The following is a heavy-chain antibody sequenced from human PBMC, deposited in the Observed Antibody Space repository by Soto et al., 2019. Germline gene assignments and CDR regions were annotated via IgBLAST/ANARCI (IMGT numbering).Heavy chain of an antibody. J-gene: IGHJ4*02. CDR2: ISYDGSNK. CDR1: GFTFSSYA. D-gene: IGHD6-19*01. CDR3: ARGELGWYVGY. V-gene: IGHV3-30-3*01. Sequence: QVQLVESGGGVVQPGRSLRLSSAASGFTFSSYAMHWVRQAPGKGLEWVAVISYDGSNKYYADSVKGRFTISRDNSKNTLYLQMNSLRAEDTAVYYCARGELGWYVGYWGQGTLVTVSS.